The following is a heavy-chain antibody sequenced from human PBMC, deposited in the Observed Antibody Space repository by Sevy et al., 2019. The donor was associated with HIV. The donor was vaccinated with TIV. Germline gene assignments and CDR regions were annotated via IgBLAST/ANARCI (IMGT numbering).Heavy chain of an antibody. V-gene: IGHV1-69*13. CDR3: ARDRTTGYYFDY. CDR2: IIPIFGTA. Sequence: ASVKVSCKASGGTFSSYAISWVRQAPGQGLEWMGGIIPIFGTANYAQKFQDRVTITADESTSTAYMELSSLRSEDTAVYYCARDRTTGYYFDYWGQGTLVTVSS. D-gene: IGHD7-27*01. J-gene: IGHJ4*02. CDR1: GGTFSSYA.